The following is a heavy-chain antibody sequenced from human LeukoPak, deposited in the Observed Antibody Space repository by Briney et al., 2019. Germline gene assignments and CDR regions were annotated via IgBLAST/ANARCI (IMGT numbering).Heavy chain of an antibody. CDR3: ARRGNYGKNYYYYYMDV. J-gene: IGHJ6*03. CDR2: IIPILGTA. D-gene: IGHD1-7*01. Sequence: SVKVSCKASGGTFSSYAISWVRQATGQGLEWMGGIIPILGTANYAQKFQGRVTITADESTSTAYMELSSLRSEDTAVYYCARRGNYGKNYYYYYMDVWGKGTTVTVSS. CDR1: GGTFSSYA. V-gene: IGHV1-69*13.